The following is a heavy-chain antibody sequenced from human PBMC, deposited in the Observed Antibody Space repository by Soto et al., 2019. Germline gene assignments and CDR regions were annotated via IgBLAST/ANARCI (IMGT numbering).Heavy chain of an antibody. D-gene: IGHD6-13*01. V-gene: IGHV4-39*01. CDR2: IFYSGST. CDR1: GGSISSSSYY. Sequence: QLQLQESGPGLVKPSETLSLTCTVSGGSISSSSYYWGWIRQPPGKGLEWIGNIFYSGSTYYNPSLRSRVTISVDTSKNQFSLKLNSVTAADTAVYYCAKGGRIAAAGAPDDYWGQGTLVTVSS. CDR3: AKGGRIAAAGAPDDY. J-gene: IGHJ4*02.